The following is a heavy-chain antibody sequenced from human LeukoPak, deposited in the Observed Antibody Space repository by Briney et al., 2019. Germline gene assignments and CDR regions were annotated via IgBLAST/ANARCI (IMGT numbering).Heavy chain of an antibody. V-gene: IGHV1-24*01. J-gene: IGHJ4*02. CDR1: GYTLTELS. CDR2: FDPEDGET. D-gene: IGHD3-10*01. CDR3: AIASPPSYGSGSYYLFDY. Sequence: ASVKVSCKVSGYTLTELSMHWVRQAPGKGLEWMGGFDPEDGETIYAQKFQGRVTMTEDTSTDTAYMELSSLRSEDTAVYYCAIASPPSYGSGSYYLFDYWGQGTLVTVSS.